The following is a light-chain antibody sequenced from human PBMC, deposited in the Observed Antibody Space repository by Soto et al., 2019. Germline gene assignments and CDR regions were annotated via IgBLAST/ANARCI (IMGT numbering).Light chain of an antibody. V-gene: IGLV2-23*01. J-gene: IGLJ2*01. CDR1: SSDVGSYNL. CDR3: CSYAGGYVFEVI. Sequence: QSALTQPASVSGSPGQSITISCTGTSSDVGSYNLVSWYQQHPGKAPKLMIYEGSKRPSGVSNRFSGSKSGNTASLTISGLQAEDEADYYCCSYAGGYVFEVIFGGGTKLTVL. CDR2: EGS.